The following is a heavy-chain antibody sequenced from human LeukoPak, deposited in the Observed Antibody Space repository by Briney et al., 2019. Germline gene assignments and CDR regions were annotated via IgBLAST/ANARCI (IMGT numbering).Heavy chain of an antibody. Sequence: SETLSLTCTVSAGSINTYFWTWVRQPAGKGLEWIGRISGSGTAYYNPSLESRVTISLDTANNQLFLRMTSVSAADTAVYYCARGTELTRTSGHYSFDYWGQGTLVSVSS. J-gene: IGHJ4*02. V-gene: IGHV4-4*07. CDR1: AGSINTYF. CDR3: ARGTELTRTSGHYSFDY. CDR2: ISGSGTA. D-gene: IGHD1-7*01.